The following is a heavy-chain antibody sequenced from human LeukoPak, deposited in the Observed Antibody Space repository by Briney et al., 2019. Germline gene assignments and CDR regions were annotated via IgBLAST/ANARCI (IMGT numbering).Heavy chain of an antibody. V-gene: IGHV3-30*02. CDR3: AKEGYDSSGYYYAYFQH. CDR1: GFTFSSSG. CDR2: IRYDGSNK. J-gene: IGHJ1*01. D-gene: IGHD3-22*01. Sequence: GGSLRLSCAASGFTFSSSGMHWVRQAPGKGLEWVTFIRYDGSNKYYADSVKGRFTISRDNSKNTLYLQMNSLRAEDTAVYYCAKEGYDSSGYYYAYFQHWGQGTLVTVSS.